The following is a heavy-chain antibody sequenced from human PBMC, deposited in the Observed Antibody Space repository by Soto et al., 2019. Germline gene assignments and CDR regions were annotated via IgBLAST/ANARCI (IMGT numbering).Heavy chain of an antibody. J-gene: IGHJ4*02. CDR2: INTDGSST. Sequence: PGGPLRLSCAASGFTLSRYWMHCVRQAPGKGLGWFSRINTDGSSTNYADSVKGPVIISRDNANNTLYLQMDSVRAEDTAVYYCASAGGQYCTTTSCYTFFDYWGQGILVTVSS. D-gene: IGHD2-2*02. CDR1: GFTLSRYW. CDR3: ASAGGQYCTTTSCYTFFDY. V-gene: IGHV3-74*01.